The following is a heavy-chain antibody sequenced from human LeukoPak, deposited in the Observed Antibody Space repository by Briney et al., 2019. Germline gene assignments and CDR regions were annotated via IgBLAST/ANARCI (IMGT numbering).Heavy chain of an antibody. D-gene: IGHD2-15*01. CDR1: GGSISSNSYY. CDR2: IYYSGNT. Sequence: SETLSLTCTVSGGSISSNSYYWGWIRQPPGRGLEYIGSIYYSGNTYHNPSLKSRVTMSVDTSKTQFSLRLSSVTAADTAVYYCARWVSYCSGGSCYSGDYWGQGALVTVSS. CDR3: ARWVSYCSGGSCYSGDY. V-gene: IGHV4-39*07. J-gene: IGHJ4*02.